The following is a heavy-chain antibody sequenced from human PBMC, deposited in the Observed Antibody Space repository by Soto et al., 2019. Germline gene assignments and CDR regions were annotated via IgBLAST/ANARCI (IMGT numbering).Heavy chain of an antibody. CDR3: AGSTVTTGVDY. V-gene: IGHV4-31*03. D-gene: IGHD4-17*01. Sequence: SETLSLTCTVSGGSISSGGYYWSWIRQHPGKGLEWIGYIYYSGSTYYNPSLKSRVTISVDTSKNQFSLKLSSVTAADTAVYYCAGSTVTTGVDYWGQGTLVTVSS. J-gene: IGHJ4*02. CDR2: IYYSGST. CDR1: GGSISSGGYY.